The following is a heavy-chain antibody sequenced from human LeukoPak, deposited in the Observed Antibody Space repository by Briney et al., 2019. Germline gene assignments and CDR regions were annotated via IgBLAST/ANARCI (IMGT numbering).Heavy chain of an antibody. J-gene: IGHJ4*02. V-gene: IGHV3-23*01. D-gene: IGHD1-26*01. CDR1: GFTFSSYA. CDR3: AKDQAGAILYFDY. CDR2: ISGSGGTT. Sequence: GSLRLSCAASGFTFSSYAMSWVRQAPGKGLEWVSAISGSGGTTYYADSVKGRFTISRDNSKNTLYLQMSSLRAEDTALYYCAKDQAGAILYFDYWGQGTLVSASS.